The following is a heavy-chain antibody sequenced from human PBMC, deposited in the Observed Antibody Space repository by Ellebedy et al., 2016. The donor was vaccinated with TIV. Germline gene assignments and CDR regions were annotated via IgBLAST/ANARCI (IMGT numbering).Heavy chain of an antibody. J-gene: IGHJ3*02. D-gene: IGHD4-17*01. CDR1: GFTFSSYA. CDR3: AKNLVHGDYGRAFDI. V-gene: IGHV3-23*01. CDR2: ISAAGDST. Sequence: GESLKISCAASGFTFSSYAMHWVRQAPGTGLEWVSVISAAGDSTYHADSVKGRFTISRDNSKNTLYLQLNSLRAEDTAVYFCAKNLVHGDYGRAFDIWGQGTMVTVSS.